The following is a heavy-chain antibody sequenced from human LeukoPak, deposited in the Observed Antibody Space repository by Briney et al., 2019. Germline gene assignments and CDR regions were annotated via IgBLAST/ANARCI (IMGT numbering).Heavy chain of an antibody. CDR1: GFTFSEYY. V-gene: IGHV3-11*01. Sequence: GGSLRLSCAASGFTFSEYYMTWIRQAPGKGLEWVSYISSSGRTIYYADSVQGRFTISRDNAKNSLYLQMNSLRAEDTAVYYCARVMTGYYYMDVWGKGTTVTVSS. J-gene: IGHJ6*03. CDR2: ISSSGRTI. CDR3: ARVMTGYYYMDV. D-gene: IGHD1-14*01.